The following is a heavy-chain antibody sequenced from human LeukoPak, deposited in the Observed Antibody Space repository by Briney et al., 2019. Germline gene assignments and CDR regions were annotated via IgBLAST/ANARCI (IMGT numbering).Heavy chain of an antibody. CDR3: ARVEIRADFDF. J-gene: IGHJ4*02. Sequence: PGGSLRLSCTASGFTFSRSWMAWLRQAPGKGLEWVTNIEPDAKNKYYVDIVKGRFTVSRDNTKNTVSLQMNSLRIEDTAVYYCARVEIRADFDFWGQGVLVTVSS. V-gene: IGHV3-7*01. CDR1: GFTFSRSW. CDR2: IEPDAKNK.